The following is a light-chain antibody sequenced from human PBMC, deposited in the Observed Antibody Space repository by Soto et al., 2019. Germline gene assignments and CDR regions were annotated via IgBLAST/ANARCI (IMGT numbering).Light chain of an antibody. CDR3: QQYESTPPS. J-gene: IGKJ2*01. CDR2: WAS. Sequence: DIVMTQSPDSLAVSLGERATINCKSSQSVLYNSNNKNYLAWYQQRPGQPPKLLIYWASTRESGVPDRFSVSGSGTDFTLTITSLQAEDVAFYYCQQYESTPPSFGQGTKLEIK. V-gene: IGKV4-1*01. CDR1: QSVLYNSNNKNY.